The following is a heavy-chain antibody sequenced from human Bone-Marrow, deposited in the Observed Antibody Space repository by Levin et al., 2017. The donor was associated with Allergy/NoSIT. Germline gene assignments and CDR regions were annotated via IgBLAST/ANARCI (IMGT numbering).Heavy chain of an antibody. Sequence: GGSLRLSCTASGFTFGDYAMSWFRQAPGKGLEWVGFIRSKAYGGTTEYAASVKGRFTISRDDSKSIAYLQMNSLKTEDTAVYYCTRVEPRYYDILTGYYYFDYWGQGTLVTVSS. V-gene: IGHV3-49*03. CDR1: GFTFGDYA. D-gene: IGHD3-9*01. CDR3: TRVEPRYYDILTGYYYFDY. J-gene: IGHJ4*02. CDR2: IRSKAYGGTT.